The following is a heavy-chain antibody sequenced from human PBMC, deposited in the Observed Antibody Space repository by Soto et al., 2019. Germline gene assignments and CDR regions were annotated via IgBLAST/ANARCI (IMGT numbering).Heavy chain of an antibody. D-gene: IGHD3-22*01. CDR3: AHRFADSSGVYLFGWERTHVPRS. Sequence: QITLKESGPPLVQPTQTLTLTCTFSGFSISTSGVGVSWIRQPPGKAMEWLALIYWNDDKRYTPSPNRRLTITNDTSNNQVALTMTNMDLVATDTAFCAHRFADSSGVYLFGWERTHVPRSWGQCTLVTVSS. V-gene: IGHV2-5*01. CDR2: IYWNDDK. CDR1: GFSISTSGVG. J-gene: IGHJ1*01.